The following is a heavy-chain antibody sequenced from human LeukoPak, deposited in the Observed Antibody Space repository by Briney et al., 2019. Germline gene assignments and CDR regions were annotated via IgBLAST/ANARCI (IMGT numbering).Heavy chain of an antibody. Sequence: GGSLRLSCAASGFTFSSYSMNWVRQAPGKGLEWVSSISSSSSYIYYADSVKGRFTISRDNAKNSLYLQMNSLRAEDTAVYYCARDGGQQLVSFDYWRQGTLVTVSS. D-gene: IGHD6-13*01. V-gene: IGHV3-21*01. CDR3: ARDGGQQLVSFDY. J-gene: IGHJ4*02. CDR2: ISSSSSYI. CDR1: GFTFSSYS.